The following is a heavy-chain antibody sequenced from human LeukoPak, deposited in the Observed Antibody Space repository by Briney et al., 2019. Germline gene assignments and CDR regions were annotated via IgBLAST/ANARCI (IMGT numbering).Heavy chain of an antibody. CDR2: IRDSGST. J-gene: IGHJ4*02. V-gene: IGHV4-38-2*02. CDR1: GSSISTNYY. Sequence: SATRSLTCIVSGSSISTNYYWGCIRQPPGKGLEWIVSIRDSGSTFYNPSLKSRVTISIDTSKPQSSLKLTSVTAADTAVYYCARDSVEMASIYYFDHWGEGTLVTVSS. D-gene: IGHD5-24*01. CDR3: ARDSVEMASIYYFDH.